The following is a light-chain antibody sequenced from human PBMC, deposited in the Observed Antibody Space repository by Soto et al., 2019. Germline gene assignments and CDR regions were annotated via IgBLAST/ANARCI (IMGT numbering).Light chain of an antibody. V-gene: IGLV4-60*02. CDR2: LEGSGTY. CDR3: ETWDSNTRV. Sequence: QLVLSQSSSASASLGSSVKLTCTLSSGHISYIIAWHQQQPGEAPRYLMKLEGSGTYNKGSGVPDRFSGSSSGADRYRTISNLQFEDEADYYCETWDSNTRVFGGGTKLTVL. J-gene: IGLJ2*01. CDR1: SGHISYI.